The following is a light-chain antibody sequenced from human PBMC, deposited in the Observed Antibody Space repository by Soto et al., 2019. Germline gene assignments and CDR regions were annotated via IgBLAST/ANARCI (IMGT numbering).Light chain of an antibody. V-gene: IGLV2-14*01. CDR1: SSDVGGYNY. CDR3: SXYTSSSIDYV. CDR2: EVS. J-gene: IGLJ1*01. Sequence: QSALTQPASVSGSPGQSITISCTGTSSDVGGYNYVSWYQQHPGKAPKLMIYEVSNRPSGVSNRFSGSKSGNTASLTISGXXXXXXXDXXXSXYTSSSIDYVFGTGTKVTVL.